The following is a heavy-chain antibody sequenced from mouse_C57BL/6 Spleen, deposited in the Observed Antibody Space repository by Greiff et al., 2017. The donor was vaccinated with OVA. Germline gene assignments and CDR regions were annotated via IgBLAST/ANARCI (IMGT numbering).Heavy chain of an antibody. CDR3: ARGYSNSFAY. J-gene: IGHJ3*01. D-gene: IGHD2-5*01. Sequence: VQLQQPGTELVKPGASVKLSCKASGSTFTSYCMHWVKQRPGQGLEWIGNINPGNGGTNYNPKFKSKATLTVDKSSSTAYLQLSSLTSEDSAVYYCARGYSNSFAYWGQGTLVTVSA. CDR1: GSTFTSYC. CDR2: INPGNGGT. V-gene: IGHV1-53*01.